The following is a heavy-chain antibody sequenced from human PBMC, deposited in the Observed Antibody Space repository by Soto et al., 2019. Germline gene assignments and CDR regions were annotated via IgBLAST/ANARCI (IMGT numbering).Heavy chain of an antibody. CDR2: ISSGGIST. CDR1: GFSFRTYA. J-gene: IGHJ4*02. D-gene: IGHD3-16*01. V-gene: IGHV3-23*01. Sequence: EVQLLESGGGLVQPGGSLRLSCEASGFSFRTYAMSWVRQAPGKGLEWVSSISSGGISTYYADSVKGRFTISRDNSKNTLYLEMNGLRAEDTAVFYCGKGRETSTGGIDYWGQGTLVTVSS. CDR3: GKGRETSTGGIDY.